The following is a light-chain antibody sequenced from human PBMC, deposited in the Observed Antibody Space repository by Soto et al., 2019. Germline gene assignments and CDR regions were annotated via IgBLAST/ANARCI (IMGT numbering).Light chain of an antibody. J-gene: IGLJ2*01. CDR1: SSDVGGYNY. Sequence: QSVLTQPPSASGSPGQSVTISCTGTSSDVGGYNYVSWYQQHPGKAPKLTIYEVSKRPSGVPDRFSGSKSGNTASLTVSGLQAEDEADYYCSSYAGSNKVFGGGTKLTVL. V-gene: IGLV2-8*01. CDR3: SSYAGSNKV. CDR2: EVS.